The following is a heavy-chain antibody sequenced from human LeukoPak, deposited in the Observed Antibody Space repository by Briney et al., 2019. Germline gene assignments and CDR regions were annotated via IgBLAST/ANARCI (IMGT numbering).Heavy chain of an antibody. CDR3: ARGAYYDSSGYPIIDY. CDR2: ISGSGGST. J-gene: IGHJ4*02. V-gene: IGHV3-23*01. CDR1: GFTFSTYA. Sequence: GGSLRLSCAPSGFTFSTYAMSWVRQAPGKGLEWVSAISGSGGSTYYADSVKGRFTISRDNSKNTLYLQMNSLRAEDTAVYYCARGAYYDSSGYPIIDYWGQGTLVTVSS. D-gene: IGHD3-22*01.